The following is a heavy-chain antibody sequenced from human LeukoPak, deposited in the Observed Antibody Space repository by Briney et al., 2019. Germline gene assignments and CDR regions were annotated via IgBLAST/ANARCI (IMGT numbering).Heavy chain of an antibody. Sequence: PGGSLRLSCAASGFSLSSYAMSWVRQAPGKGLEWVSAISGSGGSTYYADSVKGRFTISRDNSKNTLYLQMNSLRAEDTAVYYCAKSGTGGLYNWFDPWGQGTLVTVSS. D-gene: IGHD2-8*02. J-gene: IGHJ5*02. CDR3: AKSGTGGLYNWFDP. V-gene: IGHV3-23*01. CDR2: ISGSGGST. CDR1: GFSLSSYA.